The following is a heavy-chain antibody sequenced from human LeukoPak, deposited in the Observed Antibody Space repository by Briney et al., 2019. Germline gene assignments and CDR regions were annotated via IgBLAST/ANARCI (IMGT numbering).Heavy chain of an antibody. J-gene: IGHJ6*02. Sequence: SETLSLTCAVYGGSLGDYYWNWIRQPPGKGLEWIGEINHSGSTNYNPSLKSRVTISVDTSKNQFSLKLSSVTAVDTAVYYCARGVPLWSGSPYYYGMDVWGQGTTVTVSS. CDR2: INHSGST. V-gene: IGHV4-34*01. CDR3: ARGVPLWSGSPYYYGMDV. CDR1: GGSLGDYY. D-gene: IGHD3-3*01.